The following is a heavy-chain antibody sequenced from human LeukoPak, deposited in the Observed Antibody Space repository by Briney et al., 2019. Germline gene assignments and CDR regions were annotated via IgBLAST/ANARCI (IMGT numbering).Heavy chain of an antibody. J-gene: IGHJ4*02. Sequence: PGGSLRLSCAASGFTFSTYAMTWVRQAPGKGLEWVSSITGSGDGTSAADSVTGRFSISRDNSKSTLYLQMNSLRVEETAVYYCAKAGLVRGGALDSWGQGTLVTVSS. CDR3: AKAGLVRGGALDS. D-gene: IGHD4/OR15-4a*01. V-gene: IGHV3-23*01. CDR1: GFTFSTYA. CDR2: ITGSGDGT.